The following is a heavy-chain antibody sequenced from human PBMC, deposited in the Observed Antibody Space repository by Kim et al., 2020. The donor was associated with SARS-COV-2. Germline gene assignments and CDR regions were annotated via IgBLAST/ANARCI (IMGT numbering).Heavy chain of an antibody. CDR2: T. J-gene: IGHJ4*02. V-gene: IGHV4-39*01. CDR3: ARHRYGSSEFDF. D-gene: IGHD3-10*01. Sequence: TNHNPSLKGRVTISIDTSKNQVSLTLNSVSAADTAVYYCARHRYGSSEFDFWGQGTLVTVSS.